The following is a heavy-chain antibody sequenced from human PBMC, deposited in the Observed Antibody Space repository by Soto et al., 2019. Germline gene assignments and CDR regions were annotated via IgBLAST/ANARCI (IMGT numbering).Heavy chain of an antibody. CDR1: AGSISTYR. D-gene: IGHD6-13*01. CDR2: IVPIYRTA. V-gene: IGHV1-69*01. Sequence: CCESAGSISTYRFNWVRQAPGQGREWVGGIVPIYRTADYAQKFQGRVTITADESARTSYMELRSLKSQDTAVYYCVRDSGAKLSSSWGQGTLVTVSS. CDR3: VRDSGAKLSSS. J-gene: IGHJ4*02.